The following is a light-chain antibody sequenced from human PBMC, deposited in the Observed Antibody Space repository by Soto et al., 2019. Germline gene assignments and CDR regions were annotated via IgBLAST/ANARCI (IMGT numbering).Light chain of an antibody. Sequence: QSALTQPRSVSGSPGQSVTISCTGTSSDVGGYSYVSWYQQHPGKAPKLMIYDVNTRPSGIPDRFSGSKSGNTASMTISGRQAEDEADYYCLSYAGSYNFVFGTGTKRTVL. V-gene: IGLV2-11*01. J-gene: IGLJ1*01. CDR1: SSDVGGYSY. CDR2: DVN. CDR3: LSYAGSYNFV.